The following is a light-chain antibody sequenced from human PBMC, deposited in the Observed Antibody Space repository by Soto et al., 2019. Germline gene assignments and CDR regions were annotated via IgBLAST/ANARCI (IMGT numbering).Light chain of an antibody. CDR3: AAWDDSLNGPV. J-gene: IGLJ1*01. CDR2: SNN. V-gene: IGLV1-44*01. CDR1: SSNIGSHT. Sequence: QPVLTQPPSASGTPGQRVTISCSGSSSNIGSHTVNWYQQLPGTAPKLLIYSNNQRPSGVPDRFSGSKSGTSASLAISGLQSEDEADYYCAAWDDSLNGPVFGTGTKVTVL.